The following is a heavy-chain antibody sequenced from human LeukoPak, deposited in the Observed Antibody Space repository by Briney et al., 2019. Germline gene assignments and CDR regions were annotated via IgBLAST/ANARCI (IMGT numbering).Heavy chain of an antibody. CDR1: GFTFDDYA. J-gene: IGHJ4*02. CDR3: AKSYSSGWYFDY. D-gene: IGHD6-19*01. CDR2: ISWNSGSI. Sequence: PGGSLRLSCAASGFTFDDYAMHWVRQAPGKGLEWVSGISWNSGSIGYADSVKGRFTISRDNSKNTLYLQMNSLRAEDTAVYYCAKSYSSGWYFDYWGQGTLVTVSS. V-gene: IGHV3-9*01.